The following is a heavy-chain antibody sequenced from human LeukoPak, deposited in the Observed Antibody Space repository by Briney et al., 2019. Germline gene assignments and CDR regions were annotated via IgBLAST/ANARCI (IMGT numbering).Heavy chain of an antibody. D-gene: IGHD3-10*01. V-gene: IGHV4-59*08. CDR1: GGSISTYY. J-gene: IGHJ4*02. Sequence: KPSETLSLTCTVSGGSISTYYWSWIRQPPGKGLEWIGYIYYSGSTNYNPSLKSRVTISVDTSKNQFSLKLSSVTAADTAVYYCARHPGKGRGYGSGSYYFWGQGTLVTVSS. CDR2: IYYSGST. CDR3: ARHPGKGRGYGSGSYYF.